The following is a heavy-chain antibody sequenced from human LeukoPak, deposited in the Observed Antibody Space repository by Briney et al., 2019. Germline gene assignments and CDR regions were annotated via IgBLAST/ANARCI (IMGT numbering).Heavy chain of an antibody. CDR1: GFSIDHYG. J-gene: IGHJ4*02. Sequence: GGSLRLSCAASGFSIDHYGLHWVRQAPGKGLEWVAGISWNSARVAYADSVKGRFTISRDNAEKSLYLQMNSLRAEDTAVYYCARDTVTKVFDYWGQGTLVTVSS. CDR2: ISWNSARV. V-gene: IGHV3-9*01. D-gene: IGHD4-17*01. CDR3: ARDTVTKVFDY.